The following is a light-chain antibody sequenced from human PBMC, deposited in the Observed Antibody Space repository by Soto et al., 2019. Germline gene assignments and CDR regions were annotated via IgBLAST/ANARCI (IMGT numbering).Light chain of an antibody. CDR3: QQRSNWPPVT. CDR1: QSIGTY. V-gene: IGKV3-11*01. J-gene: IGKJ4*01. CDR2: DAS. Sequence: EIVLTQSPATLSLSPGERATLSCRASQSIGTYLAWYQQKPGQAPRLLIYDASNRATGIPARFSGSGSGTDFTRTISSLEPEDFAVYYCQQRSNWPPVTFGGGTKVEIK.